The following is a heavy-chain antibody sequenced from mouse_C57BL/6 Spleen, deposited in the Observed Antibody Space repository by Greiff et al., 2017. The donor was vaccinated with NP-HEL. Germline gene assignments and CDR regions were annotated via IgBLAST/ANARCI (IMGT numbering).Heavy chain of an antibody. CDR3: AYGSSSQFAY. V-gene: IGHV1-52*01. CDR2: IDPSDSET. J-gene: IGHJ3*01. CDR1: GYTFTSYW. D-gene: IGHD1-1*01. Sequence: VQLQQPGAELVRPGSSVKLSCKASGYTFTSYWMHWVKQRPIQGLEWIGNIDPSDSETHYNQKFKDKATLTVDKSSSTAYLQLSSLTSEDSAVYYCAYGSSSQFAYWGQGTLVTVSA.